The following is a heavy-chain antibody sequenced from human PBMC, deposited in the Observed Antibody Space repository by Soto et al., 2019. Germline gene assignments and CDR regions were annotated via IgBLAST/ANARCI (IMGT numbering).Heavy chain of an antibody. D-gene: IGHD6-13*01. J-gene: IGHJ4*02. Sequence: ASVKVSCKASGYTFTSYDINWVRQATGQGLEWMGWMNPNSGNTGYAQKFQGRVTMTRNTSISTAYMELSSLRSEDTAVYYCARAPREIRQQLVYYFDYWGQGTLVTVSS. CDR3: ARAPREIRQQLVYYFDY. CDR2: MNPNSGNT. CDR1: GYTFTSYD. V-gene: IGHV1-8*01.